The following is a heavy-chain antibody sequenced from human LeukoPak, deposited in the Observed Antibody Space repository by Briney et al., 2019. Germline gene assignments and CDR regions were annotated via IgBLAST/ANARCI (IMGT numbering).Heavy chain of an antibody. J-gene: IGHJ4*02. V-gene: IGHV1-69*13. Sequence: SVKVSCKASGGSFSSYGIGWVRQAPGQGLEWMGGIIPIFGTANYAQKFQGRVTITADESTSTAYMELSSLRSEDTAVYYCAIIVGATNNGDYWGQGTLVTVSS. CDR3: AIIVGATNNGDY. CDR2: IIPIFGTA. CDR1: GGSFSSYG. D-gene: IGHD1-26*01.